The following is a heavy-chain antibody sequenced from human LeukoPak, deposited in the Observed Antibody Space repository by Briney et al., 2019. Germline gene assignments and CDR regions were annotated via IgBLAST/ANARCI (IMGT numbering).Heavy chain of an antibody. V-gene: IGHV4-34*01. CDR1: GGSFSGYY. Sequence: SETLSLTCAVYGGSFSGYYWSWIRQPPGKGLEWIGEINHSGSTNYNPSLKGRVTISVDTSKNQFSLKLSSVTAADTAVYYCARGYPHFAFDIWGQGTMVTVSS. CDR3: ARGYPHFAFDI. CDR2: INHSGST. J-gene: IGHJ3*02.